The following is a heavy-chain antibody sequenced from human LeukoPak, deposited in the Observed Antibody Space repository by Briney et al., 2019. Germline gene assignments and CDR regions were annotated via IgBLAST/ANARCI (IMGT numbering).Heavy chain of an antibody. CDR1: GFNFSYYG. J-gene: IGHJ4*02. CDR3: ARESQWLIRD. V-gene: IGHV3-33*01. CDR2: IWYDGTYK. D-gene: IGHD6-19*01. Sequence: GSLRLSCAASGFNFSYYGMQLVRQAPGQALEWVAVIWYDGTYKYYADSVKGRFTISRDNSKNTLYLQMNSLRAEDTAVYYCARESQWLIRDWGQGTLVTVSS.